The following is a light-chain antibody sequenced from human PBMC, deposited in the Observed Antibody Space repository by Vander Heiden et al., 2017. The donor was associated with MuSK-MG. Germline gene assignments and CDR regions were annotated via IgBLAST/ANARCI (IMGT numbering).Light chain of an antibody. CDR1: QSSSSY. J-gene: IGKJ4*01. V-gene: IGKV1-39*01. Sequence: DIQMTQSQSYLDASVGDRVTITCRATQSSSSYLNWYQQKPGKAPKLLIYAASRLQSGVPSRFSGSGSGTDFTLTISSLQPEDFATYYCQQSYSTPLTFGGGTKVEIK. CDR2: AAS. CDR3: QQSYSTPLT.